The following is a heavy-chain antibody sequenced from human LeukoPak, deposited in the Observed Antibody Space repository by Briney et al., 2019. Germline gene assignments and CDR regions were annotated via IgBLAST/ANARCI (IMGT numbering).Heavy chain of an antibody. J-gene: IGHJ4*02. CDR1: GFTFSDHY. V-gene: IGHV3-72*01. D-gene: IGHD1-14*01. Sequence: GGSLRLSCAASGFTFSDHYMEWVRQAPGKGXXXXXXXXXTAYSYTPECAASMKGRFTMSRDDSNNTLYLQMNSLKTEDTAIYFCSRAFGTSWSTHYFDYWSQGTRVTVSS. CDR2: XXXTAYSYTP. CDR3: SRAFGTSWSTHYFDY.